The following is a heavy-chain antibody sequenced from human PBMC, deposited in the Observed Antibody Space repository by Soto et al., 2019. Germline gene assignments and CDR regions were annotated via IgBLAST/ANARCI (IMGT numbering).Heavy chain of an antibody. Sequence: QVQLVQSGAEVEKPGASVKVSCKASGYTFTNFGITWVRQAPGQGLEWMGWISTYNHKTNYAQKLQGRVIMTTDTSASTAYMELRSLRSDDTAVYYCARVELWFGELLFFDDWGQGTLVTVSS. CDR3: ARVELWFGELLFFDD. CDR1: GYTFTNFG. V-gene: IGHV1-18*01. D-gene: IGHD3-10*01. J-gene: IGHJ4*02. CDR2: ISTYNHKT.